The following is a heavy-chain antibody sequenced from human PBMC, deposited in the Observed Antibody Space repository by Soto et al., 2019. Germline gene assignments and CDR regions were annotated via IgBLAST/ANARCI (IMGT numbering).Heavy chain of an antibody. V-gene: IGHV4-59*08. J-gene: IGHJ6*02. CDR1: GGSISNYY. CDR2: IHNSGNT. Sequence: QVQLQESGPGLVKPSETLSLTCTVPGGSISNYYWTWIRQFPGKRLEWIAHIHNSGNTNSNPSLKSRVTISMDTSKNQFSLRLTSVTAADTAVYYCARGSCTGGACEGAVDVWGRGTTVTVSS. D-gene: IGHD2-8*02. CDR3: ARGSCTGGACEGAVDV.